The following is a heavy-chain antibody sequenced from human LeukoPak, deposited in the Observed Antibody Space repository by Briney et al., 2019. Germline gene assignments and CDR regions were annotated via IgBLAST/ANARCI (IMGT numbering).Heavy chain of an antibody. D-gene: IGHD3-9*01. V-gene: IGHV4-34*01. CDR3: ARGRRGGITIFNNWFDP. Sequence: SETLSLTCAVYGGSFSGYYWSWIRQPPGKGLEWIGEINHSGSTNYNPSLKSRVTISVDTPKNQFSLKLSSVTAADTAVYYCARGRRGGITIFNNWFDPWGQGTLVTVSS. CDR2: INHSGST. CDR1: GGSFSGYY. J-gene: IGHJ5*02.